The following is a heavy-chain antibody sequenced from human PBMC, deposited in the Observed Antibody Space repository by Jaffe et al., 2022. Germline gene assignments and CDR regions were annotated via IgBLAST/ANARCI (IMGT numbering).Heavy chain of an antibody. D-gene: IGHD2-2*01. J-gene: IGHJ6*03. CDR3: ARLSRPASVPAATPGGDYMDV. V-gene: IGHV4-34*01. CDR2: INHSGST. Sequence: QVQLQQWGAGLLKPSETLSLTCAVYGGSFSGYYWSWIRQPPGKGLEWIGEINHSGSTNYNPSLKSRVTISVDTSKNQFSLKLSSVTAADTAVYYCARLSRPASVPAATPGGDYMDVWGKGTTVTVSS. CDR1: GGSFSGYY.